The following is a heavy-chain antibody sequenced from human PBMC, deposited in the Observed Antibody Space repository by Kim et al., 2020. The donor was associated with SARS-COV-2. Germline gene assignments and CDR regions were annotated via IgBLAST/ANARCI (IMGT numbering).Heavy chain of an antibody. V-gene: IGHV4-31*02. D-gene: IGHD3-16*01. Sequence: YNPALKRRVTISVDTSKNQFSLKLSSVTAADTAVYYCAREVLGDGYNGDYWGQGTLVTVSS. CDR3: AREVLGDGYNGDY. J-gene: IGHJ4*02.